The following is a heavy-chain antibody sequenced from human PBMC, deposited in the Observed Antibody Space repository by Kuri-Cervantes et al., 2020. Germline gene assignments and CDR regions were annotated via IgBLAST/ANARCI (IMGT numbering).Heavy chain of an antibody. D-gene: IGHD3-22*01. CDR3: ARDLGPVNYYDSSGYYVY. CDR2: IIPIFGTA. V-gene: IGHV1-69*05. Sequence: SVKVSCKASGGTFSSYAISWVRQAPGQGLEWMGGIIPIFGTANYAQKFQGRVTITTDESTSTAYMELSSLRSDDTAVYYCARDLGPVNYYDSSGYYVYWGQGTLVTVSS. CDR1: GGTFSSYA. J-gene: IGHJ4*02.